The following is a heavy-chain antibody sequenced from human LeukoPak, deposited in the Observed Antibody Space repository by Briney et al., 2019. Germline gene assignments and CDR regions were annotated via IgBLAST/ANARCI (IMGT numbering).Heavy chain of an antibody. V-gene: IGHV1-2*02. CDR1: RYTFTGYY. J-gene: IGHJ4*02. Sequence: ASVKVSCKPPRYTFTGYYMHWVRQAPGQGLEWVGWINPDRGATNYAQKFQGRVTMTGDTYISTAYMELSWLRSDDTAVYYCAREGAYCSVTNCPTRRLYPEFGYWRQGTLVTVSS. D-gene: IGHD2-15*01. CDR3: AREGAYCSVTNCPTRRLYPEFGY. CDR2: INPDRGAT.